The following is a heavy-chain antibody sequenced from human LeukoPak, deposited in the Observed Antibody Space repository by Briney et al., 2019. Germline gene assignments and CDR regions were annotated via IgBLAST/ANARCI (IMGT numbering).Heavy chain of an antibody. Sequence: ASVKVSCKASGYTFTGYYMHWVRQAPGQGLEWMGWINPNSGATNYAQKFQGRVTMTRDTSISTAYMELSRLRSDDTAVYYCARAPQRITMVRGVLGRYYMDVWGKGTTVTISS. V-gene: IGHV1-2*02. CDR1: GYTFTGYY. CDR2: INPNSGAT. J-gene: IGHJ6*03. D-gene: IGHD3-10*01. CDR3: ARAPQRITMVRGVLGRYYMDV.